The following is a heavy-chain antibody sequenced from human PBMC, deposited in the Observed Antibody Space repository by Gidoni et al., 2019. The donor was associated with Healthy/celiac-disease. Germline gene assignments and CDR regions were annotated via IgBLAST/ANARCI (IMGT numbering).Heavy chain of an antibody. V-gene: IGHV3-30*18. CDR1: GFPFSSYG. D-gene: IGHD3-3*01. J-gene: IGHJ4*02. CDR3: AKDHDYDFWSGYYTPPPDY. Sequence: QVQLVESGGGVVQPGRSLRLSCAASGFPFSSYGMHWVRQAPGKGLECVAVISYDGSNKYYADSVKGRFTISRDNSKNTLYLQMNSLRAEDTAVYYCAKDHDYDFWSGYYTPPPDYWGQGTLVTVSS. CDR2: ISYDGSNK.